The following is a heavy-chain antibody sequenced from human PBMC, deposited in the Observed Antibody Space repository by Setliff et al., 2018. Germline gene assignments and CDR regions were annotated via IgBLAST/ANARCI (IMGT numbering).Heavy chain of an antibody. V-gene: IGHV4-30-4*08. J-gene: IGHJ4*02. CDR3: ARATYTAMVNY. CDR2: IYYTTNG. Sequence: PSETLSLTCTVSGDSISSGGDFWSWIRQPPGKGLEWIGSIYYTTNGHYNPSLKSRVTMSVDTSKNHFSLELTSVTAADTAVYYCARATYTAMVNYWGQGTLVTVSS. D-gene: IGHD5-18*01. CDR1: GDSISSGGDF.